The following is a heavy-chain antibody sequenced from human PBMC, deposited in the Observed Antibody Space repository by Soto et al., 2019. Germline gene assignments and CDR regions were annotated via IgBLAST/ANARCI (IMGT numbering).Heavy chain of an antibody. J-gene: IGHJ4*02. CDR2: ISSSGSTI. CDR3: ARDSPLTGDPFDY. CDR1: GFTFSSYE. Sequence: GGSLRLSCAASGFTFSSYEMNWVHQAPGKGLEWVSYISSSGSTIYYADSVKGRFTISRDNAKNSLYLQMNSLRAEDTAVYYCARDSPLTGDPFDYWGQGTLVTVSS. D-gene: IGHD7-27*01. V-gene: IGHV3-48*03.